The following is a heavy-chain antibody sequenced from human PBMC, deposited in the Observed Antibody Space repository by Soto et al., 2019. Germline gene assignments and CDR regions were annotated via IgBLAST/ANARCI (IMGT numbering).Heavy chain of an antibody. CDR3: ARDWGYCIGATCYSVLDY. J-gene: IGHJ4*01. V-gene: IGHV3-7*01. CDR1: GFTFSTYW. Sequence: EVQLVESGGGLVQPGGSLRLSCAVSGFTFSTYWMDWVRQAPGKGLEWVAKIKPDGSEKNYVDSVKGRFTISRDNAKSSLYLQMNCLRPEDKAVYYCARDWGYCIGATCYSVLDYWGHGTLVTVSS. D-gene: IGHD2-15*01. CDR2: IKPDGSEK.